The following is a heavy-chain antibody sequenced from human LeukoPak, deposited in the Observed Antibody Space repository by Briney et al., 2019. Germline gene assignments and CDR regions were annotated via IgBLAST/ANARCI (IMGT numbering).Heavy chain of an antibody. CDR1: GFTLSSYL. Sequence: GGSLRLSCAASGFTLSSYLMSWVRQAPGRGLEWVANIKKDGSEENYLDSVKGRFTISRDNAKNTLYLQMNSLRAEDTAVYYCARDRAFSYDSSGYFPIDYWGQGTLVTVSS. CDR2: IKKDGSEE. J-gene: IGHJ4*02. V-gene: IGHV3-7*01. D-gene: IGHD3-22*01. CDR3: ARDRAFSYDSSGYFPIDY.